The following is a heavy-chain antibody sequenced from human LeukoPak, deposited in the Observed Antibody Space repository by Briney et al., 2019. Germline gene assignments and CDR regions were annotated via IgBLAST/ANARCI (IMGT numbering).Heavy chain of an antibody. CDR1: GYTFTSYY. CDR2: INPSGGST. V-gene: IGHV1-46*01. CDR3: ARAGQLAPGAFDI. D-gene: IGHD6-6*01. Sequence: ASVKVSCKASGYTFTSYYMHWVRQAPGQGLEWMGIINPSGGSTSYAQKFQGRVTMTRDTSTSTVYMELSSLRSEDTAAYYCARAGQLAPGAFDIWGQGTMVTVSS. J-gene: IGHJ3*02.